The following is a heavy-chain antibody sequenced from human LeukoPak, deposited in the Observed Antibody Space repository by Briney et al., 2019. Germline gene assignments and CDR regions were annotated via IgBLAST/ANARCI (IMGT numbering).Heavy chain of an antibody. CDR2: IIPIFGTA. D-gene: IGHD2-2*01. Sequence: SVKVSCKASGGTFSSYAISWVRQAPGQGLEWMGGIIPIFGTANYAQKFQGRVTITTDESTSTAYMELSSLRPEDTAVYYCARGLFYCSSTSCYPARFDYWGQGTLVTVSS. CDR3: ARGLFYCSSTSCYPARFDY. V-gene: IGHV1-69*05. CDR1: GGTFSSYA. J-gene: IGHJ4*02.